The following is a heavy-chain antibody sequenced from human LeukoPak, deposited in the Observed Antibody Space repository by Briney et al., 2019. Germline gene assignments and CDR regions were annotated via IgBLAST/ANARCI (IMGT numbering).Heavy chain of an antibody. Sequence: GASVKVSCKASGYTFTGYYMHWVRQAPGQGLEWMGWINPNSGGTNYAQKFQGRVTMTRDTSISTAYMELSRLRSDDTAVYYCAREGTDYYDSSGCLDYWGLGTLVTVSS. CDR3: AREGTDYYDSSGCLDY. V-gene: IGHV1-2*02. CDR2: INPNSGGT. D-gene: IGHD3-22*01. J-gene: IGHJ4*02. CDR1: GYTFTGYY.